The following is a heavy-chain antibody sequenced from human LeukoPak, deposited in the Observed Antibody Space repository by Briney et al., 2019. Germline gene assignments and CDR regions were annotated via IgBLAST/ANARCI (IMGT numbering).Heavy chain of an antibody. V-gene: IGHV3-66*01. D-gene: IGHD3-9*01. Sequence: GGSLRLSCAASGFTVNSNYMSWVRQSPGKGLEGVSIIYSGGSTHYGDSVKGRFPISRDNSKNTLYLQMNSLRAEDTAVYYCARANYEILTGYLYFDYWGQGTLVTVSS. CDR3: ARANYEILTGYLYFDY. CDR1: GFTVNSNY. CDR2: IYSGGST. J-gene: IGHJ4*02.